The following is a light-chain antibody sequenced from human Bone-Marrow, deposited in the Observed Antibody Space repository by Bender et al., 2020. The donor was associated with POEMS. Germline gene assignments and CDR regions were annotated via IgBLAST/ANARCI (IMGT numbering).Light chain of an antibody. CDR1: SSNTGSGYD. CDR2: GYN. Sequence: QSVLTQPPSVSGAPGQRVTISCTGSSSNTGSGYDINWYQHLPGTAPKLLIYGYNNRPSGVPDRFSGSKSGTSASLALTGLQAEDEGDYYCQSYDSSLTGYVFGTGTKVTVL. CDR3: QSYDSSLTGYV. V-gene: IGLV1-40*01. J-gene: IGLJ1*01.